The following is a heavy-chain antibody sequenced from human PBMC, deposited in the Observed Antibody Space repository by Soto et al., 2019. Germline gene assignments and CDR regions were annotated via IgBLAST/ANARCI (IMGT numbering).Heavy chain of an antibody. CDR1: GFSFSGSD. CDR2: VRSKANYYAT. V-gene: IGHV3-73*01. J-gene: IGHJ5*02. D-gene: IGHD1-26*01. CDR3: AAGSYYT. Sequence: VQLVESGGGLVQPGGSLKLSCAASGFSFSGSDIHWVRQASGKGLEWIGRVRSKANYYATAYDASVKGRFTISRDDSKNMAYLQMNSLKTEDTALYYCAAGSYYTWGQVTLVTVSS.